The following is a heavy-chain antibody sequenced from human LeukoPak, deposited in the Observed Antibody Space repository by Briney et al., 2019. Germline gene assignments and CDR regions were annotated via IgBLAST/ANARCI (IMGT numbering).Heavy chain of an antibody. J-gene: IGHJ4*02. CDR2: ISSSSSYT. Sequence: PGGSLRLSCAASGFTFSDYYMSWIRQAPGKGREWVSYISSSSSYTTHAHSVKGRFTISRDKAKNSLYLQMNRLRAEDTAVYYCARVSYFDWLLSGFDYWGQGTLVTVSS. V-gene: IGHV3-11*05. CDR1: GFTFSDYY. CDR3: ARVSYFDWLLSGFDY. D-gene: IGHD3-9*01.